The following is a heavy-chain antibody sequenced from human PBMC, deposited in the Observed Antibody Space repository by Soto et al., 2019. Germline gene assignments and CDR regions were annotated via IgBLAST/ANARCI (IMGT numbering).Heavy chain of an antibody. CDR1: GFTFSSYG. CDR2: ISYDGSNK. D-gene: IGHD3-9*01. V-gene: IGHV3-30*18. J-gene: IGHJ6*02. CDR3: SKDGGYVIFPDYYTTQSYYYGMDV. Sequence: LRLSCAASGFTFSSYGMYWVRQAPGKGLGWVAVISYDGSNKYYADSVKGRFTISRDNSKKTMYLQISSLRAEDTPVYYCSKDGGYVIFPDYYTTQSYYYGMDVCCQGTTVTVSS.